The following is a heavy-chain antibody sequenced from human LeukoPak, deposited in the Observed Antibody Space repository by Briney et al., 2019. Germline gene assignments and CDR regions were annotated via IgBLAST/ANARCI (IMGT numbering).Heavy chain of an antibody. CDR2: IYYSGSH. J-gene: IGHJ3*02. CDR3: ARDPGTVVIRAFDI. CDR1: GGSISSYY. V-gene: IGHV4-59*01. Sequence: SETLSLTCTVSGGSISSYYWSWIRQPPGKGLEWIGYIYYSGSHNYNPSLKSRVTMSVDTSKNQFSLKVSSVTAADTAVYYCARDPGTVVIRAFDIWGQGTMVTVSS. D-gene: IGHD4-23*01.